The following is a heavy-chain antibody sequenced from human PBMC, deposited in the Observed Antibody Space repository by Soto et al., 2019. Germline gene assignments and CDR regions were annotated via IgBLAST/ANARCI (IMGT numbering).Heavy chain of an antibody. CDR1: GGSFSSYY. CDR2: IYYSGST. D-gene: IGHD3-22*01. CDR3: ARARYYDSSGYGV. J-gene: IGHJ4*02. Sequence: SETLSLTCAVYGGSFSSYYWVWIRQPPGKGLEWIGSIYYSGSTYYNPSLKSRVTISVDTSKNQFSLKLSSVTAADTAVYYCARARYYDSSGYGVWGQGTLVTVSS. V-gene: IGHV4-39*01.